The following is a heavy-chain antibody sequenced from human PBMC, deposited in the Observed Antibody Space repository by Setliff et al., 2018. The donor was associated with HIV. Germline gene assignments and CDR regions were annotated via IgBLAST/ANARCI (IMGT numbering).Heavy chain of an antibody. D-gene: IGHD2-15*01. CDR2: INTEGSSR. J-gene: IGHJ3*02. CDR3: AKLLDIVVVVAAPGGAFDI. CDR1: GFIFRSYW. V-gene: IGHV3-74*03. Sequence: GGSLRLSCTVSGFIFRSYWMHWVRQAPGKGLVWVSRINTEGSSRTYADSVKGRFTMSRDNFKNTLYLQMNSLRAEDTAVYYCAKLLDIVVVVAAPGGAFDIWGQGTMVTVSS.